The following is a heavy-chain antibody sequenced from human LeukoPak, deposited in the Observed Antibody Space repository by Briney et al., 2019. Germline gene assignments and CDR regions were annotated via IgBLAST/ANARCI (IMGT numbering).Heavy chain of an antibody. Sequence: GGSLRLSCAASGFTFSDSAVSWVRQAPGEGLEWVSSISDTGGRTYYAASVKGRLTITRDNSRNTVNLQMNSLRAGDTARYYCAKGGQDFDFWRFDLWGQGILVTVSS. CDR3: AKGGQDFDFWRFDL. J-gene: IGHJ5*02. V-gene: IGHV3-23*01. CDR2: ISDTGGRT. CDR1: GFTFSDSA. D-gene: IGHD3-3*01.